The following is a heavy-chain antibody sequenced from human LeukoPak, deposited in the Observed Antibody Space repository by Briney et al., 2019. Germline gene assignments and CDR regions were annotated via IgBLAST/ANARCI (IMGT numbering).Heavy chain of an antibody. D-gene: IGHD3-10*01. CDR2: ISGSGDST. J-gene: IGHJ4*02. CDR1: GFTFDDYA. CDR3: AKTLPTFYGSGSYYKNPIDY. Sequence: GGSLRLSCAASGFTFDDYAMHWVRQAPGKGLEWVSAISGSGDSTFYADSVKGRFTISRDNSKNTLYMLMNSLRAEDTAVYYCAKTLPTFYGSGSYYKNPIDYWGQGTLVTVSS. V-gene: IGHV3-23*01.